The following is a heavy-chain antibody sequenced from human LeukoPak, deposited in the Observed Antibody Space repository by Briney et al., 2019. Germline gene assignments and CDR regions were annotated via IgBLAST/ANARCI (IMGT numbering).Heavy chain of an antibody. CDR3: ARDSYGMDV. CDR1: GFTFTNAW. CDR2: IKSKTDGGTT. J-gene: IGHJ6*02. Sequence: GGSLRLSCAASGFTFTNAWMSWVRQAPGKGLEWVGHIKSKTDGGTTDYAAPVKGRFTISRDNSKNTLYLQMNSLRAEDTAVYYCARDSYGMDVWGQGTTVTVSS. V-gene: IGHV3-15*01.